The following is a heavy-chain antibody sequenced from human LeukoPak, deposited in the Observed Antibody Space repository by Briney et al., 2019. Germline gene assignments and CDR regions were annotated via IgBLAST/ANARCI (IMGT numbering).Heavy chain of an antibody. J-gene: IGHJ4*02. V-gene: IGHV3-7*01. Sequence: GGSLRLSCEASGFSFRDYWMTWIRQAPGKGLEWEANIKQDTIEKNYLDSVRGRFTISRDNAKNSLYLQMNSLRAEDTAVYYCASGFGIFDYWGQGALVTVSS. CDR3: ASGFGIFDY. CDR1: GFSFRDYW. CDR2: IKQDTIEK. D-gene: IGHD3-10*01.